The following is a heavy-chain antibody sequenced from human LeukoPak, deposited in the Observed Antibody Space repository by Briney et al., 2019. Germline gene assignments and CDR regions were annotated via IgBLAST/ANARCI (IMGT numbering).Heavy chain of an antibody. CDR1: GFTFSSYA. CDR3: ARDTDGELLDYYYGMDV. D-gene: IGHD3-10*01. Sequence: GGSLRPSCAASGFTFSSYAMHWVRQAPGKGLEWVAVISYDGSNKYYADSVKGRFTISRDNSKNTLYLQMNSLRAEDTAVYYCARDTDGELLDYYYGMDVWGQGTTVTVSS. CDR2: ISYDGSNK. J-gene: IGHJ6*02. V-gene: IGHV3-30-3*01.